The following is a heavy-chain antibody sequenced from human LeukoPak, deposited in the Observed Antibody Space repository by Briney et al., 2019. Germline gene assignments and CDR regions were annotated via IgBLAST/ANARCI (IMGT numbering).Heavy chain of an antibody. CDR1: GFTFSSYA. Sequence: PGGSLRLSCAASGFTFSSYAMSWVRQAPGKGLEWVSAISGSGGSTYYADSVKGRFTISRDNSKNTLYLQMNSLRAEDTAVYYCAKDVPHQWLVFSGGFDYWGQGTLVTVSS. V-gene: IGHV3-23*01. D-gene: IGHD6-19*01. CDR3: AKDVPHQWLVFSGGFDY. CDR2: ISGSGGST. J-gene: IGHJ4*02.